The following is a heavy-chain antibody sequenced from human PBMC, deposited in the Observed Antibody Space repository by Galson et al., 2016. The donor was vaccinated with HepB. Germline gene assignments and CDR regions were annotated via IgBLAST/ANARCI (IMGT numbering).Heavy chain of an antibody. Sequence: SETLSLTCAVYGGSFNSYYWNWIRQPPGKGLEWIGEIFHSGSTKHHPSLKSRVTISVDTSKNQFSLRLSSVTASDTAVYYCARGRRGTRIRGLGIARLDGWGLGTTVTVSS. D-gene: IGHD3-10*01. CDR1: GGSFNSYY. CDR3: ARGRRGTRIRGLGIARLDG. CDR2: IFHSGST. J-gene: IGHJ6*02. V-gene: IGHV4-34*01.